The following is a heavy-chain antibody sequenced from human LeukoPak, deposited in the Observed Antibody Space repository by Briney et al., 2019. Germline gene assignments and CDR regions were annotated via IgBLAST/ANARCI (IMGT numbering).Heavy chain of an antibody. J-gene: IGHJ4*02. CDR2: ISSGGNT. CDR3: AKGGYSYGYFDY. Sequence: PGGSLRLSCAASGFTFSNYAMSWGRQAPGKGLEWVSVISSGGNTYFADSVKGRFTISRDNSENTLYLQMNSLRAEDSAVYYCAKGGYSYGYFDYWGQGIQVTVSS. V-gene: IGHV3-23*01. D-gene: IGHD5-18*01. CDR1: GFTFSNYA.